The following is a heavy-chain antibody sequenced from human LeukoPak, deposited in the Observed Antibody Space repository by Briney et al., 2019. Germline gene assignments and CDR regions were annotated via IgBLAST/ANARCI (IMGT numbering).Heavy chain of an antibody. CDR3: ARVGGQCATGICYTSDS. CDR1: GYTFTSYG. D-gene: IGHD2-8*01. V-gene: IGHV1-18*01. Sequence: GASVKVSCKASGYTFTSYGISWVRQAPGQGLEWMGWISAYNGNTNYAQMLQGRLTMTTDTSSSTAYMELRSLRSDDTAVYYCARVGGQCATGICYTSDSWGQGTPVTVSS. J-gene: IGHJ4*02. CDR2: ISAYNGNT.